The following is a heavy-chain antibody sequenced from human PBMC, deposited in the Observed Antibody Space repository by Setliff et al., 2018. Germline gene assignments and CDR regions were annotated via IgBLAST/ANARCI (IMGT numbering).Heavy chain of an antibody. D-gene: IGHD3-22*01. CDR3: AKSLYFYDSSGYYYDRDYYYYMDV. CDR1: GFTFSSYG. J-gene: IGHJ6*03. V-gene: IGHV3-23*01. Sequence: GGSLRLSCAVSGFTFSSYGMSWVRQAPGKGLEWVSAIIGSGGSSYYADSVKGRFTISRDNSKNTLYLQMNSLRAEDTAVYYCAKSLYFYDSSGYYYDRDYYYYMDVWGKGTTVTVSS. CDR2: IIGSGGSS.